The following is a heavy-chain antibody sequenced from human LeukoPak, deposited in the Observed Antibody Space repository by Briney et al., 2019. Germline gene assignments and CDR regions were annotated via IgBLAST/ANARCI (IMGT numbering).Heavy chain of an antibody. CDR1: GFTFSSYS. V-gene: IGHV3-21*01. CDR2: ISSSSSYI. Sequence: PGGSLRLSRAASGFTFSSYSMNWVRQAPGKGLEWVSSISSSSSYIYYADSVKGRFTISRDNAKNSLYLQMNSLRAEDTAVYYCARENYYDSSGHRGGFDYWGQGTLVTVSS. D-gene: IGHD3-22*01. J-gene: IGHJ4*02. CDR3: ARENYYDSSGHRGGFDY.